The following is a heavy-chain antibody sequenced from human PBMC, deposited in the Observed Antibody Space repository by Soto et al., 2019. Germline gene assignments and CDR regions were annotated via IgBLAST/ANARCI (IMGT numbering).Heavy chain of an antibody. CDR1: GFALSSDS. CDR3: AKEGPYSKHGY. Sequence: GGSLRLSCVVSGFALSSDSMFWVRQAPGKGLDWVSSISGSDDRTYYAGSVKGRFTISRDNSKNTLYLQMNSLGAEDTAVYFCAKEGPYSKHGYWGQGTLVTVSS. D-gene: IGHD4-4*01. V-gene: IGHV3-23*01. CDR2: ISGSDDRT. J-gene: IGHJ4*02.